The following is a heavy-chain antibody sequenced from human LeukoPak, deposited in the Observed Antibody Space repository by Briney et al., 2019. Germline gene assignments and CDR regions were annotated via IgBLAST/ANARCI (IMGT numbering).Heavy chain of an antibody. J-gene: IGHJ6*02. CDR1: GFTFSSYA. Sequence: PGRSLRLSCAASGFTFSSYAMHWVRQAPGKGLEWVAVISYDGSNKYYADSVKDRFTISRDNSKNTLYLQMNSLRAEDTAVYYCARSTGYSSGWYLDYYYYGMDVWGQGTTVTVSS. CDR3: ARSTGYSSGWYLDYYYYGMDV. D-gene: IGHD6-19*01. CDR2: ISYDGSNK. V-gene: IGHV3-30-3*01.